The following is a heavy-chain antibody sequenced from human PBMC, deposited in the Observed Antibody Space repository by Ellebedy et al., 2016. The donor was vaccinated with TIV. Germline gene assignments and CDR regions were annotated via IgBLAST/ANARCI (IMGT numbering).Heavy chain of an antibody. V-gene: IGHV3-11*06. Sequence: PGGSLRLSCAASGFRFSDYQMSWIRQAPRKGLEWVSYISSSSSSTNYADSVKGRFTISRDNAKNSLYLQMNSLRAEDTAVYYCSGDSEYTNSWYGNAFDIWGQGTMVTVSS. D-gene: IGHD6-13*01. CDR2: ISSSSSST. J-gene: IGHJ3*02. CDR1: GFRFSDYQ. CDR3: SGDSEYTNSWYGNAFDI.